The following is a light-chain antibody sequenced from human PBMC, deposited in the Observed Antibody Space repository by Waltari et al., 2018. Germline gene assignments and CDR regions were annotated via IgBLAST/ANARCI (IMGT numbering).Light chain of an antibody. CDR3: SSYTTYTTLWV. J-gene: IGLJ3*02. CDR1: SSDVGAYNC. V-gene: IGLV2-14*01. CDR2: EVS. Sequence: QSALTQPASVSGSPGQSITISCTGTSSDVGAYNCVSWYQQHPGKAPKLMIYEVSNRPSGLSNRFSGSKSGNTASLTISGLQPEDEADYYCSSYTTYTTLWVFGGGTKLTVL.